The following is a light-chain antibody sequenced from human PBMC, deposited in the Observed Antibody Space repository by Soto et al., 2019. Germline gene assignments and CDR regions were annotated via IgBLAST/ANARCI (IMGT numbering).Light chain of an antibody. CDR2: DVS. J-gene: IGLJ1*01. V-gene: IGLV2-14*03. Sequence: QSALTQPASVSGSPGQSITISCTGTSNDVGGYNYVSWYQQHPGKAPKLMNYDVSNRPSGVSNRFSGSKSANTASLTISGLQTEDESDYYCSSYTGSSTYVFGTGTKVTVL. CDR3: SSYTGSSTYV. CDR1: SNDVGGYNY.